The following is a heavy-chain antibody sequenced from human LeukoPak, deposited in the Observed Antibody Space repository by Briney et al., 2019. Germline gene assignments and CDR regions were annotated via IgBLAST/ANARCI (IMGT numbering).Heavy chain of an antibody. J-gene: IGHJ5*02. CDR2: IYYSGST. D-gene: IGHD3-10*01. CDR1: GGSISSGGYY. CDR3: ARAAIYYYGSGSYYNFNWFDP. Sequence: NPSETLSLTCTVSGGSISSGGYYWSWIRQHPGKGLEWIGYIYYSGSTYYNPSLKSRVTISVDTSKNQFSLKLSSVTAADTAVYYGARAAIYYYGSGSYYNFNWFDPWGQGTLVTVSS. V-gene: IGHV4-31*03.